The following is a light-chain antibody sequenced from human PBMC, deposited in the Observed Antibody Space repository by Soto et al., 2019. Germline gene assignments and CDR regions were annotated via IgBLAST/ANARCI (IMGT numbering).Light chain of an antibody. V-gene: IGLV2-8*01. J-gene: IGLJ1*01. Sequence: QSALTQPPSASGSPGQSVTISCTGTSSDVVGYNYVSWYQQHPGKAPKLMIYEVSKRPSGVPDRFSGSKSGNTASLTVSGLQAEDEADYYCSSYAGSNVYVFGTGTKLTVL. CDR3: SSYAGSNVYV. CDR1: SSDVVGYNY. CDR2: EVS.